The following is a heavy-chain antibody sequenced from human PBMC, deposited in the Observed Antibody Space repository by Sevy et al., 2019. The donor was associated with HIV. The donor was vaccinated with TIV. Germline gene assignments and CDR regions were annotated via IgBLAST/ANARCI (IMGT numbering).Heavy chain of an antibody. CDR1: GGSISSGGYY. Sequence: SETLSLTCTVSGGSISSGGYYWSWLRQPAGKGLEWIGRIFTTGSSNYNSSLGSRVTMSVDPSKNQFSLKLTSVTAADTAVYYRARVRWFSLFDFWGQGTLVSVSS. CDR3: ARVRWFSLFDF. V-gene: IGHV4-61*02. D-gene: IGHD3-16*02. J-gene: IGHJ4*02. CDR2: IFTTGSS.